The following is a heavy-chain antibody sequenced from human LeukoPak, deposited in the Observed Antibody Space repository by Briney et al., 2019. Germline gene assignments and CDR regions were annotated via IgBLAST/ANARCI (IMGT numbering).Heavy chain of an antibody. Sequence: GGSLRLSCEVSGFTFSSYSMNWVRQAPGKGLEWISYISSFSNTIYYADSVKGRFTISRDNSKNTLYLQMNSLRAEDTAVYYCAKDRRGYYDSSGYSSFDYWGQGTLVTVSS. CDR3: AKDRRGYYDSSGYSSFDY. CDR2: ISSFSNTI. J-gene: IGHJ4*02. V-gene: IGHV3-48*01. D-gene: IGHD3-22*01. CDR1: GFTFSSYS.